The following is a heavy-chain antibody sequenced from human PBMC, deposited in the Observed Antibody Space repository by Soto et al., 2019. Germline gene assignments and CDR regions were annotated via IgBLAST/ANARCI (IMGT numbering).Heavy chain of an antibody. CDR2: ISAYNGNT. V-gene: IGHV1-18*01. CDR3: ATLFIRRYGDYAGFKAFDI. Sequence: ASVKVSCKASGYTFTSYGISWVRQAPGQGLEWMGWISAYNGNTNYAQKLQGRVTMTTDTSTSTAYMELRSLRSDDTAVYYCATLFIRRYGDYAGFKAFDIWGQGTMVTVSS. D-gene: IGHD4-17*01. J-gene: IGHJ3*02. CDR1: GYTFTSYG.